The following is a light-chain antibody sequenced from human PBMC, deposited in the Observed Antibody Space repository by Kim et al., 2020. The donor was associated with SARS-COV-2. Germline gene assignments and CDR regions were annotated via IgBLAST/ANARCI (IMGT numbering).Light chain of an antibody. CDR1: KLGDKY. V-gene: IGLV3-1*01. CDR3: QAWDRSTWV. Sequence: SYELTQPPSVSVSPGQTASITCSGDKLGDKYASWYQLKPGQSPLLVIFEDRKRPSGIPERFSGSNSGNTATLTISGPQAMDEAEYYCQAWDRSTWVFGGG. J-gene: IGLJ3*02. CDR2: EDR.